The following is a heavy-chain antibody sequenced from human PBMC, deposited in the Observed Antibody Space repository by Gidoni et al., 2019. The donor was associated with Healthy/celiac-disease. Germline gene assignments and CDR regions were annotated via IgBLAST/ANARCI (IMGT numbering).Heavy chain of an antibody. CDR1: GFSLSNARMG. CDR3: ARIGPLRERSRIAAAGFDY. CDR2: IFSNDEK. V-gene: IGHV2-26*01. D-gene: IGHD6-13*01. J-gene: IGHJ4*02. Sequence: VTLKESGPVLVKPTEILTLTCTVSGFSLSNARMGVSWIRQPPGKALEWLAHIFSNDEKSYSTSLKSRLTISKDTSKSQVVLTMTNMDPVDTATYYCARIGPLRERSRIAAAGFDYWGQGTLVTVSS.